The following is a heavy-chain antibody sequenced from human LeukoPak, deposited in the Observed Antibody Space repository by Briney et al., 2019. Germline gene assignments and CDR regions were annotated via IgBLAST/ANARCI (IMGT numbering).Heavy chain of an antibody. D-gene: IGHD3-22*01. Sequence: GSLRLSCAASGFTFDDYGMSWVRQPPGKGLEWIGSIYYSGSTNYNPSLKSRVTISVDTSKNQFSLKLSSVTAADTAVYYCARGPNYYDSSGYYYNYWGQGTLVTVSS. CDR2: IYYSGST. V-gene: IGHV4-34*01. CDR3: ARGPNYYDSSGYYYNY. J-gene: IGHJ4*02. CDR1: GFTFDDYG.